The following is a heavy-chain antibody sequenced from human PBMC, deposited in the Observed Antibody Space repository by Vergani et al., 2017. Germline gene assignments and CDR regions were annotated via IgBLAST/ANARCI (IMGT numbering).Heavy chain of an antibody. CDR2: IKSTFDRGTT. Sequence: EVQLVESGGGIVKPGGSLSLPCVASGFSFRNAWMNWVRRTPGKGLEWVGRIKSTFDRGTTDYAAAVKGRFTISRDDSKNTLFLQMNGLKTEDIGVYYCTTDPRYCGDGSCYWLRDHHYYGMDVWGQGTTVTVSS. CDR1: GFSFRNAW. D-gene: IGHD2-21*01. CDR3: TTDPRYCGDGSCYWLRDHHYYGMDV. V-gene: IGHV3-15*07. J-gene: IGHJ6*02.